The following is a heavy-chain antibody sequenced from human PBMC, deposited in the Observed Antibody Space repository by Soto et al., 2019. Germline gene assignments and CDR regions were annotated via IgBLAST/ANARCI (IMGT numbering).Heavy chain of an antibody. V-gene: IGHV4-34*01. Sequence: NPSETLSLTCAVYGGSFSGYYWSWIRQPPGKGLEWIGEINHSGSTNYNPSLKSRVTISVDTSKNQFSLKLSSVTAADTAVYYCARGFGDGYKTPQHVHWDQGTLVTDS. D-gene: IGHD5-12*01. CDR3: ARGFGDGYKTPQHVH. CDR2: INHSGST. J-gene: IGHJ4*02. CDR1: GGSFSGYY.